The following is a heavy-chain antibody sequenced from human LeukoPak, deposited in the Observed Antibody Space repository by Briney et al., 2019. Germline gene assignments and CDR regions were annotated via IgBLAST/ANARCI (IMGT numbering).Heavy chain of an antibody. CDR1: GFTFSSYG. J-gene: IGHJ4*02. Sequence: GGTLRLSCAASGFTFSSYGMTWVRQAPGKGLEWVASINQDGGEIHYVDSVKGRFTISRDNAKNTLYLQMNSLRAEDTAVYYCARERKYDSNFDYWGQGTPVTVSS. CDR3: ARERKYDSNFDY. V-gene: IGHV3-7*01. D-gene: IGHD1-1*01. CDR2: INQDGGEI.